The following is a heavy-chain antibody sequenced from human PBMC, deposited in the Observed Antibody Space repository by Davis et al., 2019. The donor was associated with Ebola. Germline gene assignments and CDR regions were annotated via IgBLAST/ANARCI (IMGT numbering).Heavy chain of an antibody. J-gene: IGHJ4*02. CDR1: GYTFTSYG. V-gene: IGHV1-18*01. CDR3: AREGGYSYGPLDY. D-gene: IGHD5-18*01. Sequence: ASVKVSCKASGYTFTSYGISWVRQAPGQGLEWMGWISAYNGNTNYAQKFQGRVTMTTDTSTSIVYMELRSLRSEDTAVYYCAREGGYSYGPLDYWGQGTLVTVSS. CDR2: ISAYNGNT.